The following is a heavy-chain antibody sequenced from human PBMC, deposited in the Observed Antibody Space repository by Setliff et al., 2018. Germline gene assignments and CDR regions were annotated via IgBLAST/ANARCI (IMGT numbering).Heavy chain of an antibody. D-gene: IGHD4-17*01. J-gene: IGHJ4*02. Sequence: ASVKVSCKASGYTFTSNHMHWGRQAPGQGLEWMGTINPGNGDTIYAPEFRGRVTMTRDTFTSTAYMELSGLTSEDTAVYYCSSGGYGDYGWGQGTLVTVSS. CDR1: GYTFTSNH. CDR3: SSGGYGDYG. CDR2: INPGNGDT. V-gene: IGHV1-46*01.